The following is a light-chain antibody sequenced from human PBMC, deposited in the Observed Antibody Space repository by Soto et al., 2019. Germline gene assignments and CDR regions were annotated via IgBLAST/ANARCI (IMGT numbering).Light chain of an antibody. CDR3: SSYTSSITPV. Sequence: QSVLTQPASVSGSPGQSITISCTGTSSDVGGYNYVSWYQQHPGKAPKLMIYDVSNRPSGVSNRFSGSKSGNTASLSISGLQAEDEADYYCSSYTSSITPVFGGGTKVTAL. CDR2: DVS. CDR1: SSDVGGYNY. V-gene: IGLV2-14*03. J-gene: IGLJ2*01.